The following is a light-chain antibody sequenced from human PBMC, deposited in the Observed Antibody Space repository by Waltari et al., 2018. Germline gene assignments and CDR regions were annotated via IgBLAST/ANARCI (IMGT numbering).Light chain of an antibody. Sequence: QSVLTQPPSASGSPGQRVTISCSGSRSNIGSNTVNWYQQIPGMAPKLLIYTDSQRPSGVPDRFSGSKSGTSGYLAISGLQSEDEADYYCAAWDDGLNGWVFGGRTKLTVL. CDR2: TDS. J-gene: IGLJ3*02. V-gene: IGLV1-44*01. CDR1: RSNIGSNT. CDR3: AAWDDGLNGWV.